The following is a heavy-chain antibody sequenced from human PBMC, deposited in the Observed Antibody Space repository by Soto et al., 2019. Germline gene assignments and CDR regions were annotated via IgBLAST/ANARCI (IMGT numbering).Heavy chain of an antibody. J-gene: IGHJ6*02. V-gene: IGHV3-33*01. CDR2: IWYDGSNK. Sequence: GGSLRLSCAASGFTFSSYGMHWVRQAPGKGLEWVAVIWYDGSNKYYADSVKGRFTISRDNSKNTLYLQMNSLRAEDTAVYYCASSLVVPEYGMDVWGQGTTVTVSS. CDR1: GFTFSSYG. CDR3: ASSLVVPEYGMDV. D-gene: IGHD2-2*01.